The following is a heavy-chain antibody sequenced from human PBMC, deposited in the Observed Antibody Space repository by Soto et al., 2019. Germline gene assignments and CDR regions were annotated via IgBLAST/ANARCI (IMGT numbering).Heavy chain of an antibody. J-gene: IGHJ6*02. Sequence: WGSLRLSCAASGFTVSSNYMSWVRQAPGKGLEWVSVIYSGGSTYYADSVKGRFTISRDNSKNTLYLQMNSLRAEDTAVYYCARDRVIMAAAGIYYYGMDVWGQGTTVTVSS. CDR1: GFTVSSNY. D-gene: IGHD6-13*01. CDR3: ARDRVIMAAAGIYYYGMDV. CDR2: IYSGGST. V-gene: IGHV3-53*01.